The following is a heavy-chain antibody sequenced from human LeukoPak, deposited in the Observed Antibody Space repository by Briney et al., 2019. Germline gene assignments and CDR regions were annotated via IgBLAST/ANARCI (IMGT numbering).Heavy chain of an antibody. Sequence: GGSLRLSCAASGFTFSNAWMSWVRQAPGKGLEWVGRIKSKTDGGTTDYAAPVKGRFTISRDDSKNTLYLQMNSLKTEDTAVYYCANQRKLLPIDYWGQGTLVTVSS. CDR1: GFTFSNAW. CDR3: ANQRKLLPIDY. D-gene: IGHD2-15*01. CDR2: IKSKTDGGTT. V-gene: IGHV3-15*01. J-gene: IGHJ4*02.